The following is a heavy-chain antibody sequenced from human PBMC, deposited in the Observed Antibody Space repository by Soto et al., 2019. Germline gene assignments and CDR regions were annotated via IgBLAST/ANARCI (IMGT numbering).Heavy chain of an antibody. CDR3: SGCSGGACHKHYGMDV. D-gene: IGHD2-15*01. CDR1: GFTFSSCT. CDR2: ISPSSGHI. V-gene: IGHV3-21*06. J-gene: IGHJ6*02. Sequence: EVHLVESGGGLVKPGGSLRLSCAVSGFTFSSCTMNWDRQAPGKGLEWVSSISPSSGHIYYADSVKGRFTISRDNAKNSLFLQMNSLRGEDTAVYYCSGCSGGACHKHYGMDVWGQGTTVTVSS.